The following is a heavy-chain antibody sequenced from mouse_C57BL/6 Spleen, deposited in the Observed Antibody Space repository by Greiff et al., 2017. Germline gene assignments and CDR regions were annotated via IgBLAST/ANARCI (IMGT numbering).Heavy chain of an antibody. CDR3: ARSDYYGGYFDV. J-gene: IGHJ1*03. CDR2: LRNKANGYTS. D-gene: IGHD1-1*01. Sequence: DVMLVESGGGLVQPGGSLSLSCAASGFTFTDYYMSWVRQPPGKALEWLGFLRNKANGYTSEYSASVQGRFTISRDNYQSILYLQMNALRAEDRATYYCARSDYYGGYFDVWGTGTTVTVSS. CDR1: GFTFTDYY. V-gene: IGHV7-3*01.